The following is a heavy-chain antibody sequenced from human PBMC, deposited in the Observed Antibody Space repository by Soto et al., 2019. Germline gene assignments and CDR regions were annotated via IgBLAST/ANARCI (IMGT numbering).Heavy chain of an antibody. D-gene: IGHD1-7*01. Sequence: SETLSLTCTVSGGSFSSGSSYWSWIRQHPGKGLEWIGFIYYSGGTYYNPSLKSRVTISVDSSKNQFSLNLSSVTAADTALYYCARGTWNYYFDYWGQGSLVTV. CDR1: GGSFSSGSSY. CDR2: IYYSGGT. V-gene: IGHV4-31*03. CDR3: ARGTWNYYFDY. J-gene: IGHJ4*02.